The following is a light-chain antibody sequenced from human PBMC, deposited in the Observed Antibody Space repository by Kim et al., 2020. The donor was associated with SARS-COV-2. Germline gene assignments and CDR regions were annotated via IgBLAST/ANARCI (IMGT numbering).Light chain of an antibody. CDR3: CSYAGSYTLWV. Sequence: SITISCAGTSSDVGTYNLVSWYKQHPGKAPQLMVYEVNKRPSGISNRFSGSKSGNTASLTISGLQAEDEADYYCCSYAGSYTLWVFGGGTQLTVL. CDR2: EVN. V-gene: IGLV2-23*02. J-gene: IGLJ2*01. CDR1: SSDVGTYNL.